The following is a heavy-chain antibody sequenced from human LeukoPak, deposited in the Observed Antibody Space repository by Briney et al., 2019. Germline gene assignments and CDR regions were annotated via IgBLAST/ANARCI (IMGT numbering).Heavy chain of an antibody. Sequence: QPGGSLRLSCAASGLTFSNYWMDWVRPAPGKGLEWVANIKQDGSEKNYVDSVKGRFIISRDNAKNSLYLQMNTLRADDTAVYYCARDGFGTGSNWGQGTLVTVSS. V-gene: IGHV3-7*03. CDR1: GLTFSNYW. D-gene: IGHD3-16*01. J-gene: IGHJ4*02. CDR3: ARDGFGTGSN. CDR2: IKQDGSEK.